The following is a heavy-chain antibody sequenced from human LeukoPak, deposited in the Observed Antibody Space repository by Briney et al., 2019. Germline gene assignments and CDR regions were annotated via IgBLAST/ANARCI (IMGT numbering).Heavy chain of an antibody. CDR3: ARHEDRNWYFDH. CDR1: GGSISSSSYY. V-gene: IGHV4-39*01. J-gene: IGHJ4*02. Sequence: SQTLSLTCTVSGGSISSSSYYWGWIRQPPGKGLEWIGRIFYSGSTFYNPSLKSRVTMSVDTSKNQFSLKLGSVTAPDTAVYYCARHEDRNWYFDHWGQGTLVTVSS. D-gene: IGHD1-1*01. CDR2: IFYSGST.